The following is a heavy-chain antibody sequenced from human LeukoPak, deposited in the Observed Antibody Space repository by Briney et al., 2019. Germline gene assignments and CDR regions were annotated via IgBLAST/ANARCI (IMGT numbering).Heavy chain of an antibody. J-gene: IGHJ6*03. CDR3: ARGSYYSYYYYYMDV. Sequence: ASVKVSCKASGYTFTSYYMHWVRQATGQGLEWMGWMNPNSGNTGYAQKFQGRVTITRNTSISTAYMELSSLRSEDTAVYYCARGSYYSYYYYYMDVWGKGATVTVSS. CDR1: GYTFTSYY. CDR2: MNPNSGNT. V-gene: IGHV1-8*01. D-gene: IGHD1-26*01.